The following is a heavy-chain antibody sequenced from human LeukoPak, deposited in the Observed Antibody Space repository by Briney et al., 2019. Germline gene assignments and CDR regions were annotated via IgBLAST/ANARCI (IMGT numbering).Heavy chain of an antibody. CDR2: MNPNSDNT. CDR1: GYTLTSYD. Sequence: ASVKVSCKASGYTLTSYDINWVRQATGHGLEWMGWMNPNSDNTGYAQKFQGRVTMTRNTSISTAYMELSSLRSEDTAVYYCARGFDILTGYYTSHYYYMDVWGKGTTVTISS. CDR3: ARGFDILTGYYTSHYYYMDV. V-gene: IGHV1-8*01. J-gene: IGHJ6*03. D-gene: IGHD3-9*01.